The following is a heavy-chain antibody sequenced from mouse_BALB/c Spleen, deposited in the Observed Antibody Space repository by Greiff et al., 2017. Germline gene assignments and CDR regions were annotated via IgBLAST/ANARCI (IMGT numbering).Heavy chain of an antibody. D-gene: IGHD2-1*01. CDR3: ARGDGNYGNAMDY. CDR2: IYPYNGGT. V-gene: IGHV1S29*02. Sequence: VQLQQSGPELVKPGASVKISCKASGYTFTDYNMHWVKQSHGKSLEWIGYIYPYNGGTGYNQKFKSKATLTVDNSSSTAYMELRSLTSEDSAVYYCARGDGNYGNAMDYWGQGTSVTVSS. J-gene: IGHJ4*01. CDR1: GYTFTDYN.